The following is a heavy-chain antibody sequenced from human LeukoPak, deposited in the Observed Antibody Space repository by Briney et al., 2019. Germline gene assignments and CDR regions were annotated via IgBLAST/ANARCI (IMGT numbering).Heavy chain of an antibody. CDR1: GGTFSSYA. J-gene: IGHJ4*02. D-gene: IGHD2-2*01. CDR3: ARMVPAAAPYFDY. CDR2: INPILGIA. Sequence: ASVKVSCKASGGTFSSYAISWVRQAPGQGLEWMGRINPILGIANYAQKFQGRVTITADKSTSTAYMELSSLRSEDTAVYYCARMVPAAAPYFDYWGQGTLVTVSS. V-gene: IGHV1-69*04.